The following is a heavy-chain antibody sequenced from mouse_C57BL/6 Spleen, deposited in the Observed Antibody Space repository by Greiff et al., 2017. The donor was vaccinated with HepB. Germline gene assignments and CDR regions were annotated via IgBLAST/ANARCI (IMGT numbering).Heavy chain of an antibody. V-gene: IGHV1-85*01. CDR2: IYPRDGST. CDR1: GYTFTSYD. D-gene: IGHD2-3*01. Sequence: QVQLQQSGPELVKPGASVKLSCKASGYTFTSYDINWVKQRPGQGLEWIGWIYPRDGSTKYNEKFKGKATLTVDTSSSTAYMELHSLTSEDSAVYFCARSRDYDGYYGFAYWGQGTLVTVSA. J-gene: IGHJ3*01. CDR3: ARSRDYDGYYGFAY.